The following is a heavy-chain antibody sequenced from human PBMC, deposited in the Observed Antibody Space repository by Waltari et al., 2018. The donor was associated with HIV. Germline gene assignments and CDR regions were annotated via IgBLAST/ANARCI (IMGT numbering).Heavy chain of an antibody. CDR1: GFTFSGSV. V-gene: IGHV3-73*02. CDR2: IRSKANTYAT. CDR3: TRGEDNYGYVDY. Sequence: EVQLVESGGGLVQPGESLKLSCAASGFTFSGSVIHWVRQASGKGLEWVGRIRSKANTYATAYAASVKGRFTISRDDSKNTAYLQMNSLKTEDTAVYYCTRGEDNYGYVDYWGQGTLVTVSS. J-gene: IGHJ4*02. D-gene: IGHD5-18*01.